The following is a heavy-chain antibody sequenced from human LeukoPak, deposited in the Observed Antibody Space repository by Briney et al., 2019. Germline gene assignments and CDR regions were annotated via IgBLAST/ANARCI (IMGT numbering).Heavy chain of an antibody. Sequence: ASVKVSCKASGYTFTSYDINWVRQAPGQGPEWMGWINPNNGNTNYAQKLQGRVTMTTDTSTSTAYMELRSLRSDDTAVYYCARAVLRYFGGNWFDPWGQGTLVTVSS. CDR3: ARAVLRYFGGNWFDP. J-gene: IGHJ5*02. CDR2: INPNNGNT. D-gene: IGHD3-9*01. V-gene: IGHV1-18*01. CDR1: GYTFTSYD.